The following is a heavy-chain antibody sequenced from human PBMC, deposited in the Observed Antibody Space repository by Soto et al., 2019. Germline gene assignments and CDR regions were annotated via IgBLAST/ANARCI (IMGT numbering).Heavy chain of an antibody. CDR2: IYRTGST. J-gene: IGHJ4*02. D-gene: IGHD5-12*01. V-gene: IGHV4-4*02. CDR3: ASRDPGNSVDY. CDR1: GGSFTSNNW. Sequence: SETLSLTCAVSGGSFTSNNWWTWVRQPPGQGLEWIGEIYRTGSTNYNPSLKSRVTISLDKSENQFSLKVTSLTAADTAVYYCASRDPGNSVDYWGQGTLVTVSS.